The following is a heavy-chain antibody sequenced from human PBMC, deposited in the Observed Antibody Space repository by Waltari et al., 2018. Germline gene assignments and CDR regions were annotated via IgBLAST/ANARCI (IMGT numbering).Heavy chain of an antibody. CDR3: ARDGYSSSWKTFDY. D-gene: IGHD6-13*01. J-gene: IGHJ4*02. CDR2: SGTAGDT. CDR1: GFTFSSYD. V-gene: IGHV3-13*01. Sequence: EVQLVESGGGLVQPGGSLRLSCAASGFTFSSYDMHWVRQATGKGREWVSASGTAGDTYYPGSVKGRFTISRENAKNSLYLQMNSLRAEDTAVYYCARDGYSSSWKTFDYWGQGTLVTVSS.